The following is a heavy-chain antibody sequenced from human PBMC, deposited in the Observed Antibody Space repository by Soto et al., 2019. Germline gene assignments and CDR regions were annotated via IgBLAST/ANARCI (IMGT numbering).Heavy chain of an antibody. Sequence: GGSLRLSCAASGFTFSSYAMHWVRQAPGKGLEWVAVISYDGSNKYYADSVKGRFTISRDNSKNTLYLQMNSLRAEDTAVYYCARGWTTVTVFDYWGQGTLVTVSS. V-gene: IGHV3-30-3*01. CDR2: ISYDGSNK. CDR3: ARGWTTVTVFDY. CDR1: GFTFSSYA. J-gene: IGHJ4*02. D-gene: IGHD4-4*01.